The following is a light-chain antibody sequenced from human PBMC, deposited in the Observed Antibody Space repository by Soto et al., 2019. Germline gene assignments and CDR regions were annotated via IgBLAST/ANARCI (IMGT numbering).Light chain of an antibody. Sequence: EIVLTQSPGTLSLSPGERDTLSCRASQSISISNLVWYQQKPGQAPRLLIYGASSRATGIPDRFSGSGSGTDFTLTISSLEPEDFAVYFCHHCGGSQPFGQGTKVETK. V-gene: IGKV3-20*01. CDR3: HHCGGSQP. CDR1: QSISISN. CDR2: GAS. J-gene: IGKJ1*01.